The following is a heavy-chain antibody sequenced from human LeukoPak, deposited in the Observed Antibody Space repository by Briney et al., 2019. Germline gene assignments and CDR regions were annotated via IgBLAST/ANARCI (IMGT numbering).Heavy chain of an antibody. CDR2: ISWNSGSI. D-gene: IGHD3-22*01. Sequence: GGSLRLSCAASGFTFADYAMHWVRQAPGKGLEWVSGISWNSGSIGYADSVKGRFTISRDNAKNSLYLQMNSLRAEDMALYYCAKALYYYDSSGPFDYWGQGTLVTVSS. CDR1: GFTFADYA. CDR3: AKALYYYDSSGPFDY. J-gene: IGHJ4*02. V-gene: IGHV3-9*03.